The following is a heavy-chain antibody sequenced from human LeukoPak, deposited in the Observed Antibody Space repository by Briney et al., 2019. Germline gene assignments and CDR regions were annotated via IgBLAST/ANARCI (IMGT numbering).Heavy chain of an antibody. CDR3: ARSCSGGSCYYYYGMDA. J-gene: IGHJ6*02. D-gene: IGHD2-15*01. CDR2: LYHSGST. V-gene: IGHV4-38-2*02. CDR1: GYSISSGYY. Sequence: PSETLSLTCSVSGYSISSGYYWGWIRQPPGKGLEWIGTLYHSGSTYYNSSFKSRVTISVDTSKNQFSLKLSSVTAADTAVYYCARSCSGGSCYYYYGMDAWGQGTTVTVSS.